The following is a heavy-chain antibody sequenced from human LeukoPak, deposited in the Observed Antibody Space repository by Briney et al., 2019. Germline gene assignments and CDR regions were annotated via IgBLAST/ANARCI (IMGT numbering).Heavy chain of an antibody. CDR2: ISGSGGST. V-gene: IGHV3-23*01. J-gene: IGHJ6*02. CDR1: GFTFSSYG. D-gene: IGHD2-21*01. CDR3: AKKIEIGYYYYGMDV. Sequence: GGSLRLSCAASGFTFSSYGMNWVRQAPGKGLEWVSAISGSGGSTYYADSVKGRFTISRDNSKNTLYLQMNSLRAEDTAVYYCAKKIEIGYYYYGMDVWGQGTTVTVSS.